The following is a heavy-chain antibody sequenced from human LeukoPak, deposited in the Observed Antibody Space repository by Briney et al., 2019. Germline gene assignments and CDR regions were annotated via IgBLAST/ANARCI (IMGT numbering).Heavy chain of an antibody. CDR2: ISSSSRTI. V-gene: IGHV3-48*02. Sequence: GGSLRLSCAASGFTFSSYSMNWVRQAPGKGLEWVSYISSSSRTIYYTDSVKGRFTISRDNAQNSLYLQMNSLRDDDTAVYYCARDFYGDYGFDFWGQGTLVTVSS. CDR3: ARDFYGDYGFDF. D-gene: IGHD4-17*01. J-gene: IGHJ4*02. CDR1: GFTFSSYS.